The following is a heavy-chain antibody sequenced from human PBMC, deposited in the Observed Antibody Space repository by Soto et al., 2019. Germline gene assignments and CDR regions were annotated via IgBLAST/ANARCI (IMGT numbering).Heavy chain of an antibody. CDR2: IYYSGST. Sequence: PSETLSLTCTVSGGSISSSSYYWGWIRQPPGKGLEWIGSIYYSGSTYYNPSLKSRVTISVDTSKNQFSLKLSSVTAADTAVYYCARGRVHYYDSSGYYTDWGQGTTVTVSS. D-gene: IGHD3-22*01. CDR1: GGSISSSSYY. CDR3: ARGRVHYYDSSGYYTD. J-gene: IGHJ6*02. V-gene: IGHV4-39*01.